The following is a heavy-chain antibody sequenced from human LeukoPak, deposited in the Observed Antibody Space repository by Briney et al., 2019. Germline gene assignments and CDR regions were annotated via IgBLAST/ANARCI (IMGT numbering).Heavy chain of an antibody. D-gene: IGHD6-19*01. CDR2: ISYDGSNK. CDR1: GFTFSSYA. J-gene: IGHJ4*02. Sequence: SGRSLRLSCAASGFTFSSYAMHWVRQAPGKGLEWVAVISYDGSNKYYADSVKGRFTISRDNSKNTLYLQMNSLRAEDTAVYYCAKVRWDNSGWYYLDNWGQGTLVTVSS. CDR3: AKVRWDNSGWYYLDN. V-gene: IGHV3-30*04.